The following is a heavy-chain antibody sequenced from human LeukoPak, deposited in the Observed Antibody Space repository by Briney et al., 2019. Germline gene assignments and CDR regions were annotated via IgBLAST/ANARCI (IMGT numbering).Heavy chain of an antibody. D-gene: IGHD1-1*01. V-gene: IGHV1-2*02. CDR3: ARFLLWARNWNDDGDAFDI. J-gene: IGHJ3*02. Sequence: ASVKVSCKASGYTFTGYYMHWVRQAPGQGLEWMGWINPNSGGTNYAQKFQGRVTMTRDTSISTAYMELSRLRSDDTAVYYCARFLLWARNWNDDGDAFDIRGQGTMVTVSS. CDR1: GYTFTGYY. CDR2: INPNSGGT.